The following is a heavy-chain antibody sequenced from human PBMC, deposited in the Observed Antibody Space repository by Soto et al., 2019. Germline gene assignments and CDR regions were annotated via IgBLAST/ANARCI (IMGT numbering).Heavy chain of an antibody. Sequence: GGSLRLSCAASGFTFSSYGMSWVRQAPGKGLEWVSAISGSGGSTYYADSVKGRFTISRDNSKNTLYLQMNSLRAEDTAVYYCAKNVYWDPSGLDYWGQGTLVTVSS. V-gene: IGHV3-23*01. D-gene: IGHD1-26*01. J-gene: IGHJ4*02. CDR2: ISGSGGST. CDR3: AKNVYWDPSGLDY. CDR1: GFTFSSYG.